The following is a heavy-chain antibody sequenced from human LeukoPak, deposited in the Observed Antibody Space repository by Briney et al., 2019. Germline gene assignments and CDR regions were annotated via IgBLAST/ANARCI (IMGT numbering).Heavy chain of an antibody. Sequence: SETLSLTCAVSGYSISNGYYWGWIRRPPWKGLEWIGSVYHSGTNSYNPSPKSRVTISADTSKNEFSLKLSSVTAADTAVYYCARHLRYYYHMDVWGKGTTVTVSS. V-gene: IGHV4-38-2*01. J-gene: IGHJ6*03. CDR3: ARHLRYYYHMDV. CDR1: GYSISNGYY. CDR2: VYHSGTN. D-gene: IGHD4-17*01.